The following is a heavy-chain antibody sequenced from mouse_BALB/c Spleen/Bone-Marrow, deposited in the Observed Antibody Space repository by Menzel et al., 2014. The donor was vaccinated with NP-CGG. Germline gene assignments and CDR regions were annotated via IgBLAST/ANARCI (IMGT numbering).Heavy chain of an antibody. D-gene: IGHD4-1*02. V-gene: IGHV5-6*01. Sequence: DVHLVESGGDLVKPGGSLKLSCAASGFTFSSYGMSWVRQTPDKRLEWVATINNGGTYTYYPDSVKGRFIISRDNAKNTLYLQMSSLKSEDTAMYYCALNWDSAYWGQGTLVTVSA. CDR1: GFTFSSYG. CDR3: ALNWDSAY. J-gene: IGHJ3*01. CDR2: INNGGTYT.